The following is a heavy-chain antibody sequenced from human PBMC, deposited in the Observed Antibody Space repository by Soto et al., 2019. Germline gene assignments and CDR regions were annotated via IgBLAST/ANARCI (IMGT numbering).Heavy chain of an antibody. CDR1: GFTFSSFA. CDR2: ISGSGVST. V-gene: IGHV3-23*01. Sequence: EVQLLESGGGLVQPGGSPRLSCAASGFTFSSFAMSWVRQAPGKGLEWVSSISGSGVSTYYADSVKGRFTISRDNSKKTLYLQMNSLRAEDTAVYYCAKDGKYTYGYDPFDYWGQGTLVTVSS. D-gene: IGHD5-18*01. J-gene: IGHJ4*02. CDR3: AKDGKYTYGYDPFDY.